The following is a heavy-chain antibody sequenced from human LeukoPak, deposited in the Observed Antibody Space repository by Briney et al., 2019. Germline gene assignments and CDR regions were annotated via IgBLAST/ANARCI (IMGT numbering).Heavy chain of an antibody. V-gene: IGHV4-34*01. D-gene: IGHD2-2*01. CDR1: GGSFSGYY. CDR3: ARGRGYCSSTSCYSHYYYYMDV. Sequence: SETLSLTRAVYGGSFSGYYRSWIRQPPGKGLEWIGEINHIGSTNYNPSVKSRVTISVETSKNQSSLKLSSVTAADTAVYYCARGRGYCSSTSCYSHYYYYMDVWGKGTTVTFSS. J-gene: IGHJ6*03. CDR2: INHIGST.